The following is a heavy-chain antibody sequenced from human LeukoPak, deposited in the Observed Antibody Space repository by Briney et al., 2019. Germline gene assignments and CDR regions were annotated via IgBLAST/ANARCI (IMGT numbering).Heavy chain of an antibody. V-gene: IGHV3-21*01. Sequence: GGSLRLSCAASGFTFDDYGMSWVRQAPGKGLEWVSSITGSSTYIYYADSVKGRFTISRDNAKNSLYLQMNNLGAEDTAVHYCARDLTVTSTCWFDLWGQGTLVTVSS. D-gene: IGHD4-11*01. CDR2: ITGSSTYI. CDR1: GFTFDDYG. CDR3: ARDLTVTSTCWFDL. J-gene: IGHJ5*02.